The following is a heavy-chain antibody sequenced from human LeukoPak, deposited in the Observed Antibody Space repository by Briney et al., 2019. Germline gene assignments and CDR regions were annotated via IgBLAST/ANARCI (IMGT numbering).Heavy chain of an antibody. J-gene: IGHJ4*02. V-gene: IGHV4-39*07. CDR3: ARGYYFDY. Sequence: SETLSLTCTVSGGSISSSSYYWGWIRQPPGKGLEWVGSIYYSGSTYYNPSLKSRVTISVDTSKNQFSLKLSSVTAADTAVYYCARGYYFDYWGQGTLVTVSS. CDR2: IYYSGST. CDR1: GGSISSSSYY.